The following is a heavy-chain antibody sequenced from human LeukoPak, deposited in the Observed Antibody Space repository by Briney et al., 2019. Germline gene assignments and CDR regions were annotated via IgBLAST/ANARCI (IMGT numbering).Heavy chain of an antibody. CDR1: GFTFSSYG. D-gene: IGHD3-10*01. J-gene: IGHJ5*02. CDR3: AKDPMVRGVISYRFDP. Sequence: GGSLRLSCAASGFTFSSYGMHWVRQAPGKGLERVAFIRYDGSNKYYADSVKGRSTISRDNSKNTLYLQMNSLRAEDTAVYYCAKDPMVRGVISYRFDPWGQGTLVTVSS. V-gene: IGHV3-30*02. CDR2: IRYDGSNK.